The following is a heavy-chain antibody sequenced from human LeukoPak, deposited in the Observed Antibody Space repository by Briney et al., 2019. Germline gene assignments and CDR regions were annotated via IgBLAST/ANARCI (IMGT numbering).Heavy chain of an antibody. D-gene: IGHD1-26*01. CDR1: GFTFSSYA. CDR3: ARGGSYLSAFDI. V-gene: IGHV3-23*01. Sequence: TGGSLRLSCAASGFTFSSYAMSWVRQAPGKGLEWVSSISGSGGRTHYADSVKGRFTISRDNSKNTLYLQMNSLRGEDTAVYYCARGGSYLSAFDIWGQGTMVTVSS. CDR2: ISGSGGRT. J-gene: IGHJ3*02.